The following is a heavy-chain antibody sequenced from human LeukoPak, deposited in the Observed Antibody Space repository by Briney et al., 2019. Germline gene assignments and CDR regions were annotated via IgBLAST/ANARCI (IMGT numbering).Heavy chain of an antibody. V-gene: IGHV1-2*02. Sequence: ASVKVSCKASGYTFTGYYMHWVRQAPGQGLEWMGWINPNSGGTNYAQKFQGRVTMTRDTSISTAYMELSRLRSDDTAVYYCARGDIRFEYYFGYWGQGTLVTVSS. CDR1: GYTFTGYY. CDR3: ARGDIRFEYYFGY. CDR2: INPNSGGT. J-gene: IGHJ4*02. D-gene: IGHD5-12*01.